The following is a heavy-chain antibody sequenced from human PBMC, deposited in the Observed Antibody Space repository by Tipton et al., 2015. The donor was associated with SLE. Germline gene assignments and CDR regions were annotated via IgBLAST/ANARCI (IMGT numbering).Heavy chain of an antibody. V-gene: IGHV3-9*01. CDR3: ARDRGSGWFDFDY. CDR1: GFNLDDYG. J-gene: IGHJ4*02. D-gene: IGHD6-19*01. CDR2: ISWNSGNI. Sequence: SLRLSCAASGFNLDDYGLHWVRQAPGKGLEWVSGISWNSGNIGYADSVKGRFTISRDNSKNTLYLQMNSLRAEDTAVYYCARDRGSGWFDFDYWGQGTLVTVSS.